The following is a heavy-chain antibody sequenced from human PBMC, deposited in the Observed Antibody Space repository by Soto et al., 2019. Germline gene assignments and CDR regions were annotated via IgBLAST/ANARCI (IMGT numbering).Heavy chain of an antibody. CDR2: IKEDGSEK. Sequence: QPGGSLRLSCVASGFTFSNSWMSWVRQAPGKGLEWVANIKEDGSEKDYVDPVKGRFTITRDNAKNSLYLQMNNLRAEDTAVYFCTRKRFGMDVWGQGTTVTVSS. CDR1: GFTFSNSW. V-gene: IGHV3-7*03. CDR3: TRKRFGMDV. J-gene: IGHJ6*02.